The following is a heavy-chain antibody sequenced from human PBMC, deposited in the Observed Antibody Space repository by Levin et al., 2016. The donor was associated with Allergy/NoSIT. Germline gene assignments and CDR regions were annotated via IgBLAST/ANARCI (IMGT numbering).Heavy chain of an antibody. CDR1: GDSVSSNSAA. J-gene: IGHJ5*02. CDR3: ARVEYSSSSGFGNWFDP. D-gene: IGHD6-6*01. CDR2: TYYRSKWYD. Sequence: SCAISGDSVSSNSAAWNWIRQSPSRGLEWLGRTYYRSKWYDDYAVSVKSRITINPDTSKNQFSLQLNSVTPEDTAVYYCARVEYSSSSGFGNWFDPWGQGTLVTVSS. V-gene: IGHV6-1*01.